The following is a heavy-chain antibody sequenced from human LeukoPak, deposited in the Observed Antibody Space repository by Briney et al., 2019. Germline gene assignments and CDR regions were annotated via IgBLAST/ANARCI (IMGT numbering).Heavy chain of an antibody. CDR2: IKQDGSEK. D-gene: IGHD2-2*01. V-gene: IGHV3-7*01. J-gene: IGHJ3*02. CDR3: XXXXXXXXXXYLADAFDI. Sequence: GGSLRLSCAASGFTFSSYWMSWVRQAPGKGLEWVANIKQDGSEKYYVDSVKGRFTISRDNAKNSLYLQMNSLRAEDTAVYYXXXXXXXXXXXYLADAFDIWGQGTMVTVSS. CDR1: GFTFSSYW.